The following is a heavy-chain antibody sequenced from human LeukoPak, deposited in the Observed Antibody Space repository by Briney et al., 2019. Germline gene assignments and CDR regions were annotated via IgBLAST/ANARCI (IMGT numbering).Heavy chain of an antibody. V-gene: IGHV1-18*01. J-gene: IGHJ4*02. CDR3: ARVGYDFWSGYYTGGYYFDY. CDR1: SYTFTSYG. Sequence: ASVKVSCKASSYTFTSYGISWVRQAPGQGLEWMGWISAYNGNTNYAQKLQGRVTMTTDTSTNTAYMELRSLRSDDTAVYYCARVGYDFWSGYYTGGYYFDYWGQGTLVTVSS. D-gene: IGHD3-3*01. CDR2: ISAYNGNT.